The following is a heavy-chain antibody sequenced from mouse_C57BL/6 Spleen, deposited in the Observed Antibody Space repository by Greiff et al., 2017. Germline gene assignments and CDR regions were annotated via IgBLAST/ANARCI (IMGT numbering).Heavy chain of an antibody. Sequence: QVQLQQPGAELVMPGASVKLSCKASGYTFTSYWMHWVKQRPGQGLEWIGEIDPSDSYTNYNQKFKGKSTLTVDKSSSTAYMQLSSLTSEDSAVYYCARGGMVTTRAMDYWGQGTSVTVSS. J-gene: IGHJ4*01. D-gene: IGHD2-2*01. V-gene: IGHV1-69*01. CDR1: GYTFTSYW. CDR2: IDPSDSYT. CDR3: ARGGMVTTRAMDY.